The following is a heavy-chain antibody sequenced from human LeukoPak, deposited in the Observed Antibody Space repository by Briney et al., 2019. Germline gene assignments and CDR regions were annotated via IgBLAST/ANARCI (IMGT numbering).Heavy chain of an antibody. Sequence: SETLSLTCAVYGGSFSGYYWSWIRQPPGKGLEWIGEINHSGSTNYNPSLKSRVTISVDTSKNQFSLKLSSVTAADTAVYYCARHRTRSMDTAMVISSWFDPWGQGTLVTVSS. V-gene: IGHV4-34*01. CDR2: INHSGST. D-gene: IGHD5-18*01. CDR1: GGSFSGYY. CDR3: ARHRTRSMDTAMVISSWFDP. J-gene: IGHJ5*02.